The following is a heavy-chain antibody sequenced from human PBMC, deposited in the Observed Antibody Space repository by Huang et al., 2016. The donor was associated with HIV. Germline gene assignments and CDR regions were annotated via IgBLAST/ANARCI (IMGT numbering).Heavy chain of an antibody. CDR3: ATVGWNSGSDAFYFDY. V-gene: IGHV3-21*02. Sequence: EMQLLQSGGGLGKPGGSLRLSSAGSGLSFSSYTLTWVRLNPGEGLWWFSTVSSSGNSIYYADFVKGKGRLSVARDNAKNSLYLQIKSLRAGETAVYYCATVGWNSGSDAFYFDYWGQGTLVTVSS. D-gene: IGHD1-7*01. CDR2: VSSSGNSI. CDR1: GLSFSSYT. J-gene: IGHJ4*02.